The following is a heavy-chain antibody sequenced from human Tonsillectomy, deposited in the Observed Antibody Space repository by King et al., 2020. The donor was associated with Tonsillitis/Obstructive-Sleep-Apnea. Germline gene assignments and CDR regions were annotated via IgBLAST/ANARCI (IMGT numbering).Heavy chain of an antibody. Sequence: VQLVESGGGLVQPGGSLRLSCAASGFTLSSYWMHWVRQGPGKGLVWVSRINSDGSSTSYADSVKGRFTISRDNAMNTLYLQMNSLRAEDTAVYYCARETRYSGSNRQSDAFDIWGQGTMVTVSS. J-gene: IGHJ3*02. CDR3: ARETRYSGSNRQSDAFDI. V-gene: IGHV3-74*01. CDR2: INSDGSST. CDR1: GFTLSSYW. D-gene: IGHD1-26*01.